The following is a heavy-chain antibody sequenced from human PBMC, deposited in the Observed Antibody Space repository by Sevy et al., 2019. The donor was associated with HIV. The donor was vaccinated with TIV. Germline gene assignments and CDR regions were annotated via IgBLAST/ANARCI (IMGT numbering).Heavy chain of an antibody. Sequence: ASVKVSCKASGGTFSSYAISWVRQAPGQGLEWMGGIIPIFGTANYAQKFQGRVTITADESTSTAYMELSSLRSEDTAVYYCARDRPGEYSRGWYKGAWFDPWGQGTLVTVSS. J-gene: IGHJ5*02. D-gene: IGHD6-19*01. CDR3: ARDRPGEYSRGWYKGAWFDP. CDR1: GGTFSSYA. V-gene: IGHV1-69*13. CDR2: IIPIFGTA.